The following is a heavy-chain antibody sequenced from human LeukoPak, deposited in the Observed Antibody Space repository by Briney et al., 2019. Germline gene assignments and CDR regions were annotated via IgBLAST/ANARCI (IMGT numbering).Heavy chain of an antibody. CDR1: GFTFSSFE. D-gene: IGHD6-19*01. Sequence: GGSLRLSCVVSGFTFSSFEMHWVRQAPGKGLEWVSYISTTGTTTYYADSVKGRFTISRDTAKNSLYLQMNSLRPEDTAVYYCARAGSSGWSRFGWSDPWGKGTLVTVSS. V-gene: IGHV3-48*03. CDR2: ISTTGTTT. CDR3: ARAGSSGWSRFGWSDP. J-gene: IGHJ5*02.